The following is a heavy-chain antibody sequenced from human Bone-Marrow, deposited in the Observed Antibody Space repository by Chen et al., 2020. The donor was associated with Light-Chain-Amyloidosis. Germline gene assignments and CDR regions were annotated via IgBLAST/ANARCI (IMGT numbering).Heavy chain of an antibody. V-gene: IGHV3-30*02. J-gene: IGHJ4*02. D-gene: IGHD5-18*01. CDR2: IRFDGSDK. CDR1: GFTFSTSA. Sequence: QVQLVESGGGVVQPGGSLRLSCVASGFTFSTSAMHWVRQAPGKGLEWVAFIRFDGSDKYYVDSVKGRFTISRDDSKNTVYLQMSRLRVEDTAMYYCAQLYSYGRPFNHWGQGTLVSVSS. CDR3: AQLYSYGRPFNH.